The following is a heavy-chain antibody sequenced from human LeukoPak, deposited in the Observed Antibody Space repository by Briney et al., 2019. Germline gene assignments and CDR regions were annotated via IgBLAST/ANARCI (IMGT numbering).Heavy chain of an antibody. V-gene: IGHV3-21*04. J-gene: IGHJ4*02. CDR1: GFTFSSYS. CDR2: LNSSGNSI. Sequence: GGSLRLSCAASGFTFSSYSMNWVRQAPGKGLEWVSSLNSSGNSIYYADSVKGRFTISRDNAKNSLYLQMNSLRAEDTAVYYCARAGAGLVSGNFDQWGQGTLVTVSS. CDR3: ARAGAGLVSGNFDQ. D-gene: IGHD3-3*01.